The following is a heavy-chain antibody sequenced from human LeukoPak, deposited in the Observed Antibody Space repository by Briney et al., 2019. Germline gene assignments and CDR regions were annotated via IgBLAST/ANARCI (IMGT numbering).Heavy chain of an antibody. CDR1: GFPVSSNY. Sequence: PGGSLRLSCAASGFPVSSNYMSWARQAPGKGLEWVSVIYNGGSTYYTDSVKGRFTISRDNSKNTLYLQMNSLRAEDTAVYYCAKAPYCGGDCYTFDYWGQGTLVTVSS. V-gene: IGHV3-66*01. CDR2: IYNGGST. J-gene: IGHJ4*02. D-gene: IGHD2-21*01. CDR3: AKAPYCGGDCYTFDY.